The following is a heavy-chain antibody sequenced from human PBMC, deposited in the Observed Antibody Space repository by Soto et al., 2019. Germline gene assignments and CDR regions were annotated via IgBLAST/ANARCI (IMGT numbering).Heavy chain of an antibody. V-gene: IGHV1-8*01. D-gene: IGHD3-10*01. CDR2: MNPDSGNT. CDR1: GYTFSNYN. J-gene: IGHJ6*03. CDR3: AREAASDPSFYYHYMDV. Sequence: QEQLVQSGAEVKKPGAPEKVSCKASGYTFSNYNINWVRQASGQGLEWMGWMNPDSGNTGYAEKFQGRVTMTRNSSISTAYMELSGLRSEDTAVYYCAREAASDPSFYYHYMDVWGKGTTVTVSS.